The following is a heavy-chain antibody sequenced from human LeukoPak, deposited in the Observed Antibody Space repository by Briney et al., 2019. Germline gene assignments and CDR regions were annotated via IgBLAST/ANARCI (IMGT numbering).Heavy chain of an antibody. CDR3: AREGTDQYYYYYMDV. CDR2: IYYSGST. J-gene: IGHJ6*03. Sequence: SETLSLTCTVSGGSIRSHCWSWIRQPPGKGLEWIGYIYYSGSTNYNPSLKSRVTISLDTSKNQFPLKLSSVTAADTAVYYCAREGTDQYYYYYMDVWGKGTTVTVSS. V-gene: IGHV4-59*11. D-gene: IGHD3-10*01. CDR1: GGSIRSHC.